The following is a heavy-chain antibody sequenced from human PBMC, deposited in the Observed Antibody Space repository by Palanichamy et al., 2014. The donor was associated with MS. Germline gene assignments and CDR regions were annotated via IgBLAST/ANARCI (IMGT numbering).Heavy chain of an antibody. J-gene: IGHJ3*02. CDR2: IWYDGSKM. CDR1: GFPFNNYG. D-gene: IGHD3-16*01. Sequence: ESGGAVVQPGGSLRLSCVASGFPFNNYGMHWVRQAPGKGLEWVALIWYDGSKMYTADSVKGRFTVSRDNSKKTLLLHMDSLRAEDTAVYYCVRESYDANTREAFDIWGQGTMVSVSS. V-gene: IGHV3-33*01. CDR3: VRESYDANTREAFDI.